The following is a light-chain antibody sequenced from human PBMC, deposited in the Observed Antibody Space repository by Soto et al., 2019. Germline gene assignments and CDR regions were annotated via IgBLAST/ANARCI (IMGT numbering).Light chain of an antibody. CDR2: EVS. V-gene: IGLV2-14*01. CDR1: SSDAVVYKY. J-gene: IGLJ3*02. CDR3: SSYTSSSTWV. Sequence: QSALTQPASVSGSPGQSITISCTGTSSDAVVYKYVAWYQQHPGKAPKLMIYEVSNRPSGVSNRFSGSKSGNTASLTISGLQAEDEADYYCSSYTSSSTWVFGGGTKLTVL.